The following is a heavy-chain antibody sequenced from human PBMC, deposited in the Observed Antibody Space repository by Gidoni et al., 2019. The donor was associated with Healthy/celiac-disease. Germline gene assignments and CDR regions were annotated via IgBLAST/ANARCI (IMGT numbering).Heavy chain of an antibody. CDR1: GSSISSGGYY. J-gene: IGHJ4*02. CDR2: IYYSGST. D-gene: IGHD3-10*01. CDR3: ARGGKGLLWFGELLMVAFDY. Sequence: CGSSISSGGYYWSWIRQHPGKGLEWIGYIYYSGSTYYNPSLKSRVTISVEKSKNQFSLKLSSVTAADTAVYYCARGGKGLLWFGELLMVAFDYWGQGTLVTVSS. V-gene: IGHV4-31*02.